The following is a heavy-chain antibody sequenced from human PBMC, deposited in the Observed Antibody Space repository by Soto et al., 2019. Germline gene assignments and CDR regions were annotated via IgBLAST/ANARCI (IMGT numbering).Heavy chain of an antibody. J-gene: IGHJ2*01. V-gene: IGHV1-2*02. CDR1: GYTFTIYD. Sequence: QVQLVQSGAEVKKPGASVKVSCKASGYTFTIYDMHWVRQAPGQGLEWMGWINPDSGGTKYAQNFQGGVTMTRDTSISTVYMELSRLRSDDTAVYYCARKIRSGYYKYWYFYLSGRGTLVTVSS. D-gene: IGHD3-3*01. CDR2: INPDSGGT. CDR3: ARKIRSGYYKYWYFYL.